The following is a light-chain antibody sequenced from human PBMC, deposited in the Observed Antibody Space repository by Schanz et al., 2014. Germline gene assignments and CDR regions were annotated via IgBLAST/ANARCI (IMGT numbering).Light chain of an antibody. Sequence: QSALTQPASVSGSPGQSITISCTGTSSYVGGYNYVSWYQQHPGKAPKLMIYDVSNRPSGVSNRFSGSKSGSTASLTISGLQAEDEADYYCSSYTSSSTSCVFGTGTKLTVL. CDR3: SSYTSSSTSCV. CDR1: SSYVGGYNY. CDR2: DVS. V-gene: IGLV2-14*01. J-gene: IGLJ1*01.